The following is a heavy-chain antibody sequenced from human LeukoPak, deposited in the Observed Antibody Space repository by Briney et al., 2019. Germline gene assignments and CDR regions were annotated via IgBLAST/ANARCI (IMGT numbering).Heavy chain of an antibody. D-gene: IGHD6-13*01. CDR3: ARLPIAAAGTPLFDY. CDR2: IYYSGST. CDR1: GGSISSGGYY. V-gene: IGHV4-31*03. Sequence: SQTLSLTCTVSGGSISSGGYYWSWIRQHPGKGLEWIGYIYYSGSTYYNPSLKSRVTISVDTSKNQFSLKLSSVTAADTAVYYCARLPIAAAGTPLFDYWGQGTLVTVSS. J-gene: IGHJ4*02.